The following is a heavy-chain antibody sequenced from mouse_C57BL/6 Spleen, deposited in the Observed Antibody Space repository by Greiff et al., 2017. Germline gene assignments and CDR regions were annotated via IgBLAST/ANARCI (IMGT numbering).Heavy chain of an antibody. V-gene: IGHV1-61*01. J-gene: IGHJ4*01. CDR3: ARNYLYAMDY. Sequence: VQLQQPGAELVRPGSSVKLSCKASGYTFTSYWMDWVKQRPGRGLEWIGNIYPSDSETHYNQKFKDKATLTVDKSSSTAYLQLSSLTSEDSAVXYCARNYLYAMDYWGKGTSVTVSS. D-gene: IGHD5-5*01. CDR1: GYTFTSYW. CDR2: IYPSDSET.